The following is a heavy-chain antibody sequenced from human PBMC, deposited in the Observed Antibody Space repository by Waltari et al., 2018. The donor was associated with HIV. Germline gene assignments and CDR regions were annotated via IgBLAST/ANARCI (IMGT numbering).Heavy chain of an antibody. D-gene: IGHD3-10*01. CDR1: GGSFRLYS. CDR3: ARGSVAWGDAYNLHWYFDV. J-gene: IGHJ2*01. Sequence: QVQLQQWGAGLLKPSETLSLTCAVYGGSFRLYSWNWIRQPPGKGLEWIGEINESGRRNYNPSLKSRVTISLDTSKNQFSLKLNSVIAADTAVYYCARGSVAWGDAYNLHWYFDVWGRGTLVTVSS. CDR2: INESGRR. V-gene: IGHV4-34*02.